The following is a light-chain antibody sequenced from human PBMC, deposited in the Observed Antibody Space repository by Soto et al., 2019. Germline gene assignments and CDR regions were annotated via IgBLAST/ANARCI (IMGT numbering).Light chain of an antibody. V-gene: IGLV2-23*02. Sequence: QSALTHPASVSGSPGQSITSSCTGTSSDVGSYNLVSWYQQHPGKAPKLMIYEVSKRPSGVSNRFSGSKSGNTASLTISGLQAEDEADYYCCSYAGSSTLFGGGTKLTVL. CDR3: CSYAGSSTL. J-gene: IGLJ2*01. CDR1: SSDVGSYNL. CDR2: EVS.